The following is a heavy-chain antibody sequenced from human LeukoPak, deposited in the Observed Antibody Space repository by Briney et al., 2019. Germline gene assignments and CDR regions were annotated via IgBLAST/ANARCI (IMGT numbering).Heavy chain of an antibody. V-gene: IGHV3-9*01. CDR1: GFTFDDYA. J-gene: IGHJ6*03. D-gene: IGHD3-16*01. CDR2: INWNSDSI. CDR3: AGAPTNYYYYMDV. Sequence: GGSLRLSCAVSGFTFDDYAMHWVRQVPGKGLEWVSGINWNSDSIGYADSVKGRFTISRDNSKNTLYLQMNSLRAEDTAVYYCAGAPTNYYYYMDVWGKGTTVTVSS.